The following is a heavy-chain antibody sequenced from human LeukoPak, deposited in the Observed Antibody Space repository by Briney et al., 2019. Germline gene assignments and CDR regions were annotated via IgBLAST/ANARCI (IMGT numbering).Heavy chain of an antibody. Sequence: GGSLRLSCAASGFTFSNYWMSWVRQAPGKGLEWVANIKQDGSEKYYVDSVKGRFTISRDNAKNSLYLQMNSLRAEDTAVYYCAREHCSSTSCYSYFDYWGQGTLVTVSS. D-gene: IGHD2-2*02. CDR1: GFTFSNYW. CDR3: AREHCSSTSCYSYFDY. CDR2: IKQDGSEK. J-gene: IGHJ4*02. V-gene: IGHV3-7*01.